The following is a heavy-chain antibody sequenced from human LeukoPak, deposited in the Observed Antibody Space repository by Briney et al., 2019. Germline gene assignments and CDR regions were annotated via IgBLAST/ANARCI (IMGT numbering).Heavy chain of an antibody. CDR2: ISSSSYTI. Sequence: GGSVSLSCAACGFTFSSYSMNWVRQAPGKGLEWVSFISSSSYTIYYADSVKARFTISRDNAKNSLYLQMNSLRAEDTAVYYCARDPIAATYYYYMDVWGKGTTVTVSS. V-gene: IGHV3-48*04. D-gene: IGHD6-13*01. J-gene: IGHJ6*03. CDR1: GFTFSSYS. CDR3: ARDPIAATYYYYMDV.